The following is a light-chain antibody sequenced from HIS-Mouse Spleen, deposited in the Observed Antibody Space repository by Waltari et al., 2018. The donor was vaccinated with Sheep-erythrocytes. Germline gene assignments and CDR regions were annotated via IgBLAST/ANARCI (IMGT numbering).Light chain of an antibody. CDR1: KLGDKY. CDR3: QAWDSSTAV. V-gene: IGLV3-1*01. J-gene: IGLJ2*01. Sequence: SYELTQPPSVSVSPGQTASIPCSGDKLGDKYACWYQQKPGQSPVLVIYQDSKRPSAIPERFSGSNSGNTATLTISGTQAMDEADYYCQAWDSSTAVFGGGTKLTVL. CDR2: QDS.